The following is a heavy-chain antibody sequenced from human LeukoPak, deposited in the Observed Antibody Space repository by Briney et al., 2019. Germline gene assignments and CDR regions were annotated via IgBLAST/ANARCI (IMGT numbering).Heavy chain of an antibody. Sequence: GGSLRLSSAASGFTFNRYGMNWVRQAPGKGLEWVAFISYDGSNKYYADSVKGRFTISRDNAKNTLYLQMNSLRAEDTAVYYCARVGASVGAIDYWGQGTLVTVSS. V-gene: IGHV3-30*03. J-gene: IGHJ4*02. CDR2: ISYDGSNK. CDR1: GFTFNRYG. D-gene: IGHD1-26*01. CDR3: ARVGASVGAIDY.